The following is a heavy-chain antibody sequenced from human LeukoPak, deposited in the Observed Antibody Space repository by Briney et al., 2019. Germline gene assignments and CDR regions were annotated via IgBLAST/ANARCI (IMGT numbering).Heavy chain of an antibody. CDR2: IYYSGST. CDR1: GGSISSYY. Sequence: SETLSLTCSVSGGSISSYYWSWIRQPPGKGLEWIGYIYYSGSTNYNPSLKSRVTISVDTSKNQFSLKLSSVTAADTAVYYCARVDSSGYLVYAFDIWGQGTMVTVSS. V-gene: IGHV4-59*01. CDR3: ARVDSSGYLVYAFDI. D-gene: IGHD3-22*01. J-gene: IGHJ3*02.